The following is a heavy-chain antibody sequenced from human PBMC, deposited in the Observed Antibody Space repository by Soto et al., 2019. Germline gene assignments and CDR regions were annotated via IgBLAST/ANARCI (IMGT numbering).Heavy chain of an antibody. Sequence: ASVKVSCKASGYTFSTYGITWVRQAPGQGLDWMGWINPFKGDTNSAARFQDRVTMTTDTSTRTAYMELRSLRSDDTAVYYCARVKVPASILGAFDLWGQGTLVTVSS. CDR1: GYTFSTYG. CDR3: ARVKVPASILGAFDL. D-gene: IGHD2-2*02. J-gene: IGHJ3*01. V-gene: IGHV1-18*01. CDR2: INPFKGDT.